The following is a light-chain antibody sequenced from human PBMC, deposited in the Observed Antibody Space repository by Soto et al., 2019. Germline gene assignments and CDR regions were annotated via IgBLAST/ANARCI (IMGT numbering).Light chain of an antibody. J-gene: IGKJ2*01. Sequence: DIQMPQSPSTLSASAGDRVTITCRASQTISSWLAWYQQKPVKAPKLLIYDASTLASAAPSRFSGSGSGTEVTLTSGRLQPDDFATYYCQHYNSYPYTFGQGTELEIK. V-gene: IGKV1-5*01. CDR3: QHYNSYPYT. CDR1: QTISSW. CDR2: DAS.